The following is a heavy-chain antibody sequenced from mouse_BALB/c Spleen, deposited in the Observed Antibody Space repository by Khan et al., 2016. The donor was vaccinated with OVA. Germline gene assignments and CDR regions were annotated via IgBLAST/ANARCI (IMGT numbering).Heavy chain of an antibody. CDR3: ARTARIEY. J-gene: IGHJ2*01. Sequence: EVKLLESGPGLVKPSQSLSLTCTVTGYSITSGYGWNWIRQFPGNKLEWMGYISYSGSTNYNQFLKRRTPITRDTSKNQFFLQLNSVTTEDTATYYCARTARIEYWGQGTTLTVSS. D-gene: IGHD1-2*01. V-gene: IGHV3-2*02. CDR2: ISYSGST. CDR1: GYSITSGYG.